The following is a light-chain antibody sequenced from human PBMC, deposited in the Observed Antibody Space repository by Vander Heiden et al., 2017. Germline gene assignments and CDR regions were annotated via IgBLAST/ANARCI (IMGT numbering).Light chain of an antibody. Sequence: DLQMTQSPSSLSAPVGDSVTMTCRASQSISSYLNWYQQKPGKAPKLLIYAASSLESGVPSRFSGSGSGTDFTLTISSLQPEDFATYYCQQSYSTRRTFGQGTKVEIK. J-gene: IGKJ1*01. V-gene: IGKV1-39*01. CDR3: QQSYSTRRT. CDR1: QSISSY. CDR2: AAS.